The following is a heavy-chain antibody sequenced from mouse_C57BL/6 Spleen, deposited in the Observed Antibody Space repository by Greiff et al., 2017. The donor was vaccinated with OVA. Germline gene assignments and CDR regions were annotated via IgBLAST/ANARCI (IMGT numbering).Heavy chain of an antibody. D-gene: IGHD1-2*01. CDR2: IDPEDGDT. CDR1: GFNIKDYY. CDR3: TSDRSTASYYYAMDY. Sequence: EVKLVESGAELVRPGASVKLSCTASGFNIKDYYMHWVKQRPEQGLEWIGRIDPEDGDTEYAPKFQGKATMTADTSSNTAYLQLSSLTSEDTAVYYCTSDRSTASYYYAMDYWGQGTSVTVSS. V-gene: IGHV14-1*01. J-gene: IGHJ4*01.